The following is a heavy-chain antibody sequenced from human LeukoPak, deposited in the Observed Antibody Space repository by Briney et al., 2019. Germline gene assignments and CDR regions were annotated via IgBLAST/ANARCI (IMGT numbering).Heavy chain of an antibody. CDR3: ARRPGDPYYFDY. D-gene: IGHD4-17*01. V-gene: IGHV1-2*02. CDR2: INPYDGGT. J-gene: IGHJ4*02. CDR1: GYPFTAYY. Sequence: GASVKVSCKASGYPFTAYYMHWVRQAPGQGLEWMGWINPYDGGTNYAQKFQGRVTMTRDTSISTAYMELSRLTSDDTAVYFCARRPGDPYYFDYWGQGTLVTVSS.